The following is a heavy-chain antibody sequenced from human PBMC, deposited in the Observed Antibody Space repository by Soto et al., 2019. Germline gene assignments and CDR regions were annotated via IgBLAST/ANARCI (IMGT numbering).Heavy chain of an antibody. CDR2: INHSGTT. J-gene: IGHJ4*02. CDR3: ARGVQLDYDY. Sequence: ASETRSLTCAVYGGSFRGYYWSWIRQPPGKGLELIGEINHSGTTNYNQSLKSRVTISVDTSKNQFSLKLSSVTAADTAVYYCARGVQLDYDYGGQGTLVNHSS. CDR1: GGSFRGYY. D-gene: IGHD6-6*01. V-gene: IGHV4-34*01.